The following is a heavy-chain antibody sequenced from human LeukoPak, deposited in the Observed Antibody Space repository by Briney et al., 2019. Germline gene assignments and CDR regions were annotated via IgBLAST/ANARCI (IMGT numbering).Heavy chain of an antibody. Sequence: GGSLRLSCAASGFTFSSYAMSWVRQAPGKGPEWVSAISGSGGSTYYADSVKGRFTISRDNSKNTLYLQMNSLRAEDTAVYYCAKCPINSYGFVPFDYWGQGTLVTVSS. CDR3: AKCPINSYGFVPFDY. D-gene: IGHD5-18*01. V-gene: IGHV3-23*01. CDR1: GFTFSSYA. CDR2: ISGSGGST. J-gene: IGHJ4*02.